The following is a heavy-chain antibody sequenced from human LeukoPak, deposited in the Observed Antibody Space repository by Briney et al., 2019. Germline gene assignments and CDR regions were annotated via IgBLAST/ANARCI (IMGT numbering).Heavy chain of an antibody. D-gene: IGHD5-24*01. Sequence: GGSLRLSCAASGFTFSSYGMHWVRQAPGKGLEWVAVISYDGSNNYYADSVKGRFTISRDNSKNTLYLQMNSLRAEDTAVYYCAKDHRWLQFFEYWGQGTLVTVST. CDR3: AKDHRWLQFFEY. V-gene: IGHV3-30*18. J-gene: IGHJ4*02. CDR2: ISYDGSNN. CDR1: GFTFSSYG.